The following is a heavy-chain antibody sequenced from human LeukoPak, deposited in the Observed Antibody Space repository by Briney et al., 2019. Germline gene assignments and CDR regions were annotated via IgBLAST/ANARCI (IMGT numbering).Heavy chain of an antibody. CDR3: AYTSGYDFNSYYYYYMDV. J-gene: IGHJ6*03. CDR1: GFIFSSYS. Sequence: GGSLRLSCAASGFIFSSYSMNWVRQAPGKGLEWVSSISSGSSYIYYADSVKGRFTISRDNAKNSLYLQMNSLSAEDTAVYYCAYTSGYDFNSYYYYYMDVWGKGTTVTVSS. D-gene: IGHD5-12*01. V-gene: IGHV3-21*01. CDR2: ISSGSSYI.